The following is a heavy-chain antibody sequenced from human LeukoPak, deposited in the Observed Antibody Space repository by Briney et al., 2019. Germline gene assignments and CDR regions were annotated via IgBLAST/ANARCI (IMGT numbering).Heavy chain of an antibody. CDR3: TRRGYGSGSYYIYGMDV. CDR2: ISAYNGNT. V-gene: IGHV1-18*01. D-gene: IGHD3-10*01. CDR1: GYTFTSYG. Sequence: ASVKVSCKASGYTFTSYGISWVRQAPGQGLGWMGLISAYNGNTNYAQKLQGRVTMTTDTSTSTAYMELRSLRSDDTAVYYCTRRGYGSGSYYIYGMDVWGQGTTVTVSS. J-gene: IGHJ6*02.